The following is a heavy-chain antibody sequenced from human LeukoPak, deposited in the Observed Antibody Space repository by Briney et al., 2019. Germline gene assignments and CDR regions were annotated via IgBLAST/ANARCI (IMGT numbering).Heavy chain of an antibody. CDR3: AKWAVGATIYFDY. J-gene: IGHJ4*02. CDR2: ISGSGVST. CDR1: GFTFSSYA. V-gene: IGHV3-23*01. Sequence: GGSLRLSCAASGFTFSSYAMSWVRQAPGKGLEWVSAISGSGVSTYYADSVKGRFTISRDNSKNTLYLQMNSLRAEDTALYYCAKWAVGATIYFDYWGQGTLVTVSS. D-gene: IGHD1-26*01.